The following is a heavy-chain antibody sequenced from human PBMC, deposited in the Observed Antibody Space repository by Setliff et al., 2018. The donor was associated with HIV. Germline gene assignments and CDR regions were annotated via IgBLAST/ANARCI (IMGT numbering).Heavy chain of an antibody. D-gene: IGHD3-22*01. CDR3: ARLSGLYYYDTSGYYYGHYFDY. CDR1: GYSFNDYW. CDR2: IYPGDSDT. Sequence: GESLKISCKGSGYSFNDYWVAWVRQMPGKGLEWMGIIYPGDSDTRYSPSFQGQVTISADKSISTAYLQWSSLKASDTAMYYCARLSGLYYYDTSGYYYGHYFDYWGQGTLVTVSS. V-gene: IGHV5-51*01. J-gene: IGHJ4*02.